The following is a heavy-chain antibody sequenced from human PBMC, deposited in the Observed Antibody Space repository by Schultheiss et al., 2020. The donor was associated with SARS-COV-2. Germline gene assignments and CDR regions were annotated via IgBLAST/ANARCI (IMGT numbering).Heavy chain of an antibody. CDR3: ARDSLNGDWGWFDP. CDR1: GFTFSSYE. J-gene: IGHJ5*02. Sequence: GGSLRLSCAASGFTFSSYEMNWVRQAPGKGLEWVSYISSSGSTIYYADSVKGRFTISRDNAKNSLYLQMNSLRAEDTAVYYCARDSLNGDWGWFDPWGQGTLVTVSS. CDR2: ISSSGSTI. V-gene: IGHV3-48*03. D-gene: IGHD2-21*01.